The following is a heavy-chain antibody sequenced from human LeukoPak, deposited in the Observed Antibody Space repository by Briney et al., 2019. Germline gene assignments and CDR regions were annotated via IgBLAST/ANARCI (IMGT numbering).Heavy chain of an antibody. J-gene: IGHJ4*02. CDR2: INPNSGGT. V-gene: IGHV1-2*02. Sequence: GASVKVSCKASGYTFTGYYMHWVRQAPGQGLEWMGWINPNSGGTNYAQKFQGRVTMTRDTSISTAYMELSRLRSDDTAVYYCARVLYYGSSGLTGSYGYFDYWGQGTLVTVSS. D-gene: IGHD3-22*01. CDR3: ARVLYYGSSGLTGSYGYFDY. CDR1: GYTFTGYY.